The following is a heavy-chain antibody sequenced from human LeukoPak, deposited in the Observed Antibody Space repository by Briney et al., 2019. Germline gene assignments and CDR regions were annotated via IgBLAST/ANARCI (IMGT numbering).Heavy chain of an antibody. Sequence: PSETLSLTCTVSGSSISSYYWTWIRQPAGKGLEWIGRIYTSGSTNYNPSLKSRVTTSVDTSKNQFSLKPSSVTAADTAVYYCARGNSENIRYCSSTSCYKADYNWFDPWGQGTLVTVSS. CDR2: IYTSGST. CDR3: ARGNSENIRYCSSTSCYKADYNWFDP. CDR1: GSSISSYY. J-gene: IGHJ5*02. V-gene: IGHV4-4*07. D-gene: IGHD2-2*02.